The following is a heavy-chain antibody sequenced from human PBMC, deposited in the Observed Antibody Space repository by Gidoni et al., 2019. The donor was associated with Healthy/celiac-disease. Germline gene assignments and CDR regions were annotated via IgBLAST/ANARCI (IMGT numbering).Heavy chain of an antibody. CDR3: AREGGTMVRGARYNWFDP. Sequence: QVQLQQWGAGLLKPSETLSLTCAVYGGSSSGYYWSWIRQPPGKGLEWIGEINHSGSTNYNPSLKSRVTISVDTSKNQFSLKLSSVTAADTAVYYCAREGGTMVRGARYNWFDPWGQGTLVTVSS. CDR2: INHSGST. J-gene: IGHJ5*02. V-gene: IGHV4-34*01. D-gene: IGHD3-10*01. CDR1: GGSSSGYY.